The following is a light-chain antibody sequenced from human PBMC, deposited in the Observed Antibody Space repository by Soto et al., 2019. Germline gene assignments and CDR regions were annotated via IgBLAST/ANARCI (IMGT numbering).Light chain of an antibody. CDR2: DAS. Sequence: EIVLTQSPATLSLSPGERATLSCRTSQSVSSYLAWYQQKPGQAPRLLIYDASNRATGIPARFSGSGSGTDFTLTISSLEPEDFAVYYCQQRGNWWITFGQGTRLEIK. V-gene: IGKV3-11*01. J-gene: IGKJ5*01. CDR1: QSVSSY. CDR3: QQRGNWWIT.